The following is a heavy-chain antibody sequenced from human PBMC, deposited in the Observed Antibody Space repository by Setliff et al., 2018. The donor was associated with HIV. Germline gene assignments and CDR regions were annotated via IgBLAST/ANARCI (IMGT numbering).Heavy chain of an antibody. J-gene: IGHJ6*03. CDR2: IYYSGST. Sequence: SETLSLTCSVSDDSFSSHFWSWIRQPPGKGLEYIGYIYYSGSTNYNPSLKSRVSISLDTSKKQVSLKLNSVTAADTAVYYCARGLSIFGVATPGFYSFMDVWGKGTTVTVSS. D-gene: IGHD3-3*01. V-gene: IGHV4-59*11. CDR1: DDSFSSHF. CDR3: ARGLSIFGVATPGFYSFMDV.